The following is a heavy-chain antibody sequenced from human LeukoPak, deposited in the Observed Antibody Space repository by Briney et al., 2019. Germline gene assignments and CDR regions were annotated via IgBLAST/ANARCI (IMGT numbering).Heavy chain of an antibody. J-gene: IGHJ4*02. CDR3: ARSSDYGDYD. CDR1: GGSVNSGGYY. Sequence: PSQTLSLTCTVSGGSVNSGGYYWTWIRQHPGKGLEWLGYIYYSGRTYYNPSLKCRITISLDTSKNQFSLNLTSVSAADTAFYFCARSSDYGDYDWGQGTLITVSS. V-gene: IGHV4-31*03. D-gene: IGHD4-17*01. CDR2: IYYSGRT.